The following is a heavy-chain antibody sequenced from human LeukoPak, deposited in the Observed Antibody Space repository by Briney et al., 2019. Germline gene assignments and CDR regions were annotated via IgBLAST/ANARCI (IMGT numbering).Heavy chain of an antibody. Sequence: ASVKVSCKASGYTFTSYGISWVRQAPGQGLEWMGWISAYNGNTNYAQKLQGRVTMTTGTSTSTAYMELRSLRSDDTAVYYCAREAARRGVFDHWGQGTLVTVSS. CDR1: GYTFTSYG. CDR3: AREAARRGVFDH. V-gene: IGHV1-18*04. D-gene: IGHD3-10*01. J-gene: IGHJ4*02. CDR2: ISAYNGNT.